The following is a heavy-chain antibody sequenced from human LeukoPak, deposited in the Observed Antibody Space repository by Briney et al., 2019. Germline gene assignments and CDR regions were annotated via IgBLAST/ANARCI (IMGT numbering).Heavy chain of an antibody. Sequence: GASVKVSCKASGYTFTAYYIHWVRQAPGQGLGWMGWINPNTGVTNYAQKFQGRGTMTRDTSISTAYMELSRPTSDDTAVYYCVRDRDASMAVYYYYGMDVWGQGTTVTVSS. J-gene: IGHJ6*02. D-gene: IGHD2/OR15-2a*01. CDR2: INPNTGVT. V-gene: IGHV1-2*02. CDR1: GYTFTAYY. CDR3: VRDRDASMAVYYYYGMDV.